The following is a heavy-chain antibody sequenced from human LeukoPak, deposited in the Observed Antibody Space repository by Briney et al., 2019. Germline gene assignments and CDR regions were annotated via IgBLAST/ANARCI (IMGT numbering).Heavy chain of an antibody. J-gene: IGHJ4*02. V-gene: IGHV3-23*01. D-gene: IGHD3-9*01. CDR1: GFTFSSYG. CDR3: AKEGGYFDWPFTFDY. Sequence: PGGSLRLSCAASGFTFSSYGMSWVRQAPGKWLGWVSGVSGSGSSTYHADSVKGRFTISRDNSKNTLYLQVNSLRAEDTAVYYCAKEGGYFDWPFTFDYWGQGTLVTVSS. CDR2: VSGSGSST.